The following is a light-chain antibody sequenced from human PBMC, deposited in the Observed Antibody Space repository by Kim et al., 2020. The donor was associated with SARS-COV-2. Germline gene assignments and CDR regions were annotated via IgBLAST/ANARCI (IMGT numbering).Light chain of an antibody. J-gene: IGKJ5*01. CDR2: AAS. Sequence: SPGESGTLACRGSQGGSSTSLAWYQQKPGQAPRLLLYAASSRATGIPDRFSGSGSGTDFTLTISRLEPEDCAVYYCQQFGSSITFGQGTRLEIK. CDR3: QQFGSSIT. CDR1: QGGSSTS. V-gene: IGKV3-20*01.